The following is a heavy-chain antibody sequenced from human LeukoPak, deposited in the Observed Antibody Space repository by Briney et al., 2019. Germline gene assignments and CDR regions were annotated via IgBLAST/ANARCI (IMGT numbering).Heavy chain of an antibody. D-gene: IGHD3-16*01. CDR3: VGGRKNYYDFDY. CDR1: GGSISSYY. CDR2: ISYTGST. Sequence: PSETLSLTCSVSGGSISSYYWSWIRQPPGKGLEWIGYISYTGSTNYNPSLKSRVTISVDTSKNQFSLKLSSVTAADTAVYYCVGGRKNYYDFDYWGQGTLVTVSS. J-gene: IGHJ4*02. V-gene: IGHV4-59*01.